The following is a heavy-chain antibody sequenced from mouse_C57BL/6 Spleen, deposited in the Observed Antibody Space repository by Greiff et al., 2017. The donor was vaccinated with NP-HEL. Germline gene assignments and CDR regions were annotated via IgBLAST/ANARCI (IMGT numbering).Heavy chain of an antibody. J-gene: IGHJ4*01. CDR2: ISSGSSTI. V-gene: IGHV5-17*01. CDR1: GFTFSDYG. CDR3: ARHGDEDEGMDY. Sequence: EVKLMQPGGGLVKPGASLKLSCAASGFTFSDYGMHWVRQAPEQGLEWVAYISSGSSTIYYADTVKGRFTMSRDNAKNTLFLQMTSLRSEDTAMYYCARHGDEDEGMDYWGQGTSVTVSS. D-gene: IGHD2-13*01.